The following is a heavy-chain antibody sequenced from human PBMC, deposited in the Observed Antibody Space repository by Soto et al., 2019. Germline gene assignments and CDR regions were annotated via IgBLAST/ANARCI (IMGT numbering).Heavy chain of an antibody. D-gene: IGHD6-19*01. J-gene: IGHJ6*02. CDR1: GVTFSSYA. V-gene: IGHV3-23*01. CDR2: ISGSGGST. Sequence: GGSLRLSCAASGVTFSSYAMSWVRQAPGKGLEWVSAISGSGGSTYYADSVKGRFTISRDNSKNTLYLQMNSLRAEDTAVYYCAKSRIAVAGTGRYYYYGMDVWGQGTTVTVSS. CDR3: AKSRIAVAGTGRYYYYGMDV.